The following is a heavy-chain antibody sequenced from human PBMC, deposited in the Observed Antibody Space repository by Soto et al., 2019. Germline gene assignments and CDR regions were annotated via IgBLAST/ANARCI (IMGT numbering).Heavy chain of an antibody. Sequence: GGSPRLSCAASGFTFSSYAMHWVRQAPGKGLEWVAVISYDGSNKYYADSVKGRFTISRDNSKNTLYLQMNSLRAEDTAVYYCARGLERRGSAWFDPWGQGTLVTVSS. J-gene: IGHJ5*02. CDR1: GFTFSSYA. V-gene: IGHV3-30-3*01. CDR3: ARGLERRGSAWFDP. D-gene: IGHD1-1*01. CDR2: ISYDGSNK.